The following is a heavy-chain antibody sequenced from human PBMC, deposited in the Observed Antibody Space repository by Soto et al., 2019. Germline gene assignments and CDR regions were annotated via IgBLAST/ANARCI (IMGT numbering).Heavy chain of an antibody. CDR2: IYPGDSDT. Sequence: GESLKISCKGSGYSFTSYWIGWVRQMPGKGLEWMGIIYPGDSDTRYSPSFQGQVTISADKSISTAYLQWSSLKASDTAMYYCARQGGSEAGRYCSSTSCPNDYWGQGTLVTVSS. CDR3: ARQGGSEAGRYCSSTSCPNDY. V-gene: IGHV5-51*01. J-gene: IGHJ4*02. CDR1: GYSFTSYW. D-gene: IGHD2-2*01.